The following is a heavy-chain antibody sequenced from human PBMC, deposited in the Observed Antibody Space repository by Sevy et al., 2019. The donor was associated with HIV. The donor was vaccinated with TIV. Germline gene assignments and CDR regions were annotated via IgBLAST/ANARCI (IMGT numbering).Heavy chain of an antibody. Sequence: ETLSLTCTVSGGSISSSSYYWGWIRQPPGKGLEWIGSIYYSGSTYYNPSLKSRVTISVDTSKNQFSLKLSSVTAAATAVYYCASTPLDIVVVVAATYNWFDPWGQGTLVTVSS. CDR2: IYYSGST. J-gene: IGHJ5*02. CDR1: GGSISSSSYY. D-gene: IGHD2-15*01. CDR3: ASTPLDIVVVVAATYNWFDP. V-gene: IGHV4-39*01.